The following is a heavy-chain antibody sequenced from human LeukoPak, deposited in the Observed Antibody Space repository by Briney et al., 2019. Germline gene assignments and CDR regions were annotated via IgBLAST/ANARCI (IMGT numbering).Heavy chain of an antibody. D-gene: IGHD1-1*01. CDR2: IYYSGST. Sequence: NSSETLSLTCAVYGGSFSGYYWSWIRQPPGKVLEWIGSIYYSGSTYYNPSLKSRVTISVDTSKNQFSLKLSSVTAADTAVYYCARDFWKDSDAFDIWGQGTMVTVSS. CDR1: GGSFSGYY. J-gene: IGHJ3*02. V-gene: IGHV4-34*01. CDR3: ARDFWKDSDAFDI.